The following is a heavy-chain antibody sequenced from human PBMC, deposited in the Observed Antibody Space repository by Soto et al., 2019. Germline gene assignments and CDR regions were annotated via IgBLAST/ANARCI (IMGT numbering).Heavy chain of an antibody. CDR2: IWSDGSNK. V-gene: IGHV3-33*01. CDR1: GCTFSSNG. J-gene: IGHJ6*02. D-gene: IGHD4-4*01. Sequence: QVQLVESGGGVVQPGRSLRLSCAASGCTFSSNGMHWVHQAPGKGLEWVASIWSDGSNKYSADSVKGRFTISRDNSKNTLYLQMESLRAEDTAVYYCARDGSNKPGFYYGMDAWGQGTTVSVSS. CDR3: ARDGSNKPGFYYGMDA.